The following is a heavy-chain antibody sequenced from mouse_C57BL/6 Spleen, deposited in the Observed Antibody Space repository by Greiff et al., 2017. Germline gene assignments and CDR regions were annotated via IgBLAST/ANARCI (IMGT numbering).Heavy chain of an antibody. V-gene: IGHV1-64*01. D-gene: IGHD4-1*01. Sequence: QVQLQQPGAELVKPGASVKLSCKASGYTFTSYWMNWVKQRPGQGLEWIGMIHPNSGSTNYNEKFKSKATLTVDKSSSTAYMQLSSLTSEDAAVYYCAREGTGTGDDMDYWGQGTSVTVSS. J-gene: IGHJ4*01. CDR3: AREGTGTGDDMDY. CDR1: GYTFTSYW. CDR2: IHPNSGST.